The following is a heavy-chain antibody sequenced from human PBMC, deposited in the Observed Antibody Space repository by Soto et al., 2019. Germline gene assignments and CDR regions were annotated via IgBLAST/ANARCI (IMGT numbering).Heavy chain of an antibody. V-gene: IGHV3-15*01. J-gene: IGHJ4*02. CDR1: GFTFSDAX. CDR3: XXGXXXXXXYFDY. Sequence: QLVESGGGLVKPGESLRLSCAASGFTFSDAXXSXXXXXXXXXXXXVGRIKRKTDGGTTDYAAPVKGRFTISRDDSXXXXXXXXXXXXXXXXXXXXXXXGXXXXXXYFDYWGQGTLVTVSS. CDR2: IKRKTDGGTT.